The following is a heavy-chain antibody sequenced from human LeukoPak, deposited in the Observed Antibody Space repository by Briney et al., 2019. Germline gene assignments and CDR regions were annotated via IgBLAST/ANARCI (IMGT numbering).Heavy chain of an antibody. V-gene: IGHV3-23*01. Sequence: PGGSLRLSCAASGSTFSNYAMSWVRQAPGKGLEWVSGISGDGGSTYYADSVKGRFTISRGSSENALYLQTNSLRAEDTAVYYCAKTSKYSTTWYDYWGQGTLVTVSS. CDR2: ISGDGGST. CDR3: AKTSKYSTTWYDY. J-gene: IGHJ4*02. D-gene: IGHD6-13*01. CDR1: GSTFSNYA.